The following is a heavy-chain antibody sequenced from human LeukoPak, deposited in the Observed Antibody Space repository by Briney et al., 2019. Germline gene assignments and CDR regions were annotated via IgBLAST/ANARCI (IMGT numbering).Heavy chain of an antibody. V-gene: IGHV3-7*01. CDR1: GFNSRDYW. J-gene: IGHJ5*02. D-gene: IGHD3-10*01. Sequence: GVSLRLSCAASGFNSRDYWMTWVRQAPGKGLEWVANIKQGGSEKHYVESVKGRFIISRDNAKNAVLLQMNSLRAEDTALYYCARQRLRGDGSDPWGQGTLVTVSS. CDR2: IKQGGSEK. CDR3: ARQRLRGDGSDP.